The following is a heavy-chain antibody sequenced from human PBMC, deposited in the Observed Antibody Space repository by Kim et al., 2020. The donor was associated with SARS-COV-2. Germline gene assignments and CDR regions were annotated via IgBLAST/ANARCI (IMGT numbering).Heavy chain of an antibody. D-gene: IGHD3-22*01. J-gene: IGHJ4*02. V-gene: IGHV4-59*13. CDR3: ARGGIGHYQITSFFDW. CDR2: MSYSGSS. Sequence: SETLSLTCTVSGGSLRNSYWSWLRQPPGTGLEWIGYMSYSGSSNYNPSLKSRVTISVDSSKNQFSLKLSSVTAADTAVYFCARGGIGHYQITSFFDWWGQGTLVTVSS. CDR1: GGSLRNSY.